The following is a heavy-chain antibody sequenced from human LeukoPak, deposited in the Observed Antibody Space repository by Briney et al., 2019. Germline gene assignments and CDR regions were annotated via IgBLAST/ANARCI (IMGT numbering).Heavy chain of an antibody. CDR3: ARGAYCSGGSCYRDAFDI. J-gene: IGHJ3*02. D-gene: IGHD2-15*01. CDR1: GGSISSGGYY. Sequence: PSQTLSLTCTVSGGSISSGGYYWSWIRQHPGKGLEWIGYIYYSGSTYYNPSLKSRVTISVDTSKNQFSLKLSSVTAADTAVYYCARGAYCSGGSCYRDAFDIWGQGTMVTVSS. V-gene: IGHV4-31*03. CDR2: IYYSGST.